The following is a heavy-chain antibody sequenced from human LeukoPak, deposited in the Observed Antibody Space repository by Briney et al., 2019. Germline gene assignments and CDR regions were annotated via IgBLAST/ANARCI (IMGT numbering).Heavy chain of an antibody. J-gene: IGHJ4*02. V-gene: IGHV1-2*02. CDR1: GYTFTGYY. D-gene: IGHD6-6*01. CDR2: INPNSGGT. CDR3: ARDSVFEYVFDY. Sequence: ASVKVSCKASGYTFTGYYMHWVRQAPGQGLEWMGWINPNSGGTNYAQKFQDRVTMTRDTSISTAYMELSRLRSDDTAVYYCARDSVFEYVFDYWGQGTLVTVSS.